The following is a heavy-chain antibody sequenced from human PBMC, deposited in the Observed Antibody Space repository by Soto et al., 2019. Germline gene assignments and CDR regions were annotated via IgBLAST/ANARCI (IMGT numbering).Heavy chain of an antibody. CDR1: GGSISSGDYY. D-gene: IGHD1-26*01. Sequence: QVQLQESGPGLVKPSQSLSLTCTVSGGSISSGDYYWGWIPQPPGKGLEWIGYIYYSGSTYYNPSLKNRVTISVDTSKNQFSLNLSSVTAADTAVYYCARGLVDWGQGNLVTVSS. V-gene: IGHV4-30-4*01. J-gene: IGHJ4*02. CDR3: ARGLVD. CDR2: IYYSGST.